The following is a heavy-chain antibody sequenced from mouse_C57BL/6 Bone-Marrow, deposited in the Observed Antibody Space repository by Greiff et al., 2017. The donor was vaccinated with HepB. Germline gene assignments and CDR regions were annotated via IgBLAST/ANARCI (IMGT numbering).Heavy chain of an antibody. CDR1: GYTFTSYW. D-gene: IGHD1-1*01. J-gene: IGHJ3*01. CDR3: ARSLLITTVPAWFAY. V-gene: IGHV1-7*01. Sequence: QVQLKESGAELAKPGASVKLSCKASGYTFTSYWMHWVKQRPGQGLEWIGYINPSRGYTKYNQKFKDKATLTADKSSSTAYMQLSSLTYGDSAVYYCARSLLITTVPAWFAYWGQGTLVTVSA. CDR2: INPSRGYT.